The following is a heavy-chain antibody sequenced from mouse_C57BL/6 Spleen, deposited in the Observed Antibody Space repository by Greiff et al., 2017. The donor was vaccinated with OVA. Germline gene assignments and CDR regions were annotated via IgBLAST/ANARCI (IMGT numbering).Heavy chain of an antibody. CDR3: ARSNYSNYWYFDV. CDR2: IYPGDGDT. V-gene: IGHV1-82*01. J-gene: IGHJ1*03. Sequence: QVQLQQSGPELVKPGASVKISCKASGYAFSSSWMNWVKQRPGKGLEWIGRIYPGDGDTNYNGKFKGKATLTADKSSRTAYMQLSSLTSEDSAVYFCARSNYSNYWYFDVWGTGTTVTVSS. CDR1: GYAFSSSW. D-gene: IGHD2-5*01.